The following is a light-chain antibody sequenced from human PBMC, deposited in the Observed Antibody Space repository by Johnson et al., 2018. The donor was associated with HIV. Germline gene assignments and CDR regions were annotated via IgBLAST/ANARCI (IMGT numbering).Light chain of an antibody. V-gene: IGLV1-51*02. CDR2: EKN. CDR1: NSNIGNNY. CDR3: GTWDSSLSALYV. J-gene: IGLJ1*01. Sequence: QSVLTQPPSVSAAPGQKVTISCSGSNSNIGNNYVSWYQQLPGTAPKLLIYEKNKRPSGIPDRFSGSKSGTSATLGITGLQTGDEADYYCGTWDSSLSALYVFGTGTKVTVL.